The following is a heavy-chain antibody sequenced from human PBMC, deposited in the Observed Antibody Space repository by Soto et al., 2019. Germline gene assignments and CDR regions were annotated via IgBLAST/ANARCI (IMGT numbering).Heavy chain of an antibody. V-gene: IGHV3-33*01. Sequence: QVQLVESGGGVVQPGRSLRLSCAASGFTFSSYGMHWVRQAPGKGLEWVAVIWYDGSNKYYADSVKGRFTISRVNSKNTLYLQMNSLRAEDRAVYYCARVGVETDYYYGMDVWGQGTTVTVSS. CDR1: GFTFSSYG. CDR2: IWYDGSNK. J-gene: IGHJ6*02. D-gene: IGHD3-10*01. CDR3: ARVGVETDYYYGMDV.